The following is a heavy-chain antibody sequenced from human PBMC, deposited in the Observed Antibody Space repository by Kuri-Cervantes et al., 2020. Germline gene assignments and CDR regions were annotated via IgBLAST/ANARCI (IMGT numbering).Heavy chain of an antibody. V-gene: IGHV3-48*04. Sequence: GESLKISCAASGFTFSGYSMNWVRQAPGKGLEWVSYISSGTNNIYYGDSVKGRFTISRDNAKKSLYLQMNSLRAEDTAVYYCAKPAYGSGTTPYYYYYIDVWGKGTTVTVSS. D-gene: IGHD3-10*01. CDR3: AKPAYGSGTTPYYYYYIDV. CDR2: ISSGTNNI. CDR1: GFTFSGYS. J-gene: IGHJ6*03.